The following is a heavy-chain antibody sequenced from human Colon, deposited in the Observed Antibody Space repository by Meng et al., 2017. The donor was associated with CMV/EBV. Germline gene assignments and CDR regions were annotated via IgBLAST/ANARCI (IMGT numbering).Heavy chain of an antibody. CDR3: ARGRIGVTGPPPGPDS. Sequence: AAVQVSCKTSGYTFTAYYIHWVRQAPGQGLEWMGWINPKSGGKNFAQKFQGRVAMTTDTSISTAYLEVTSLTSDDTAVYYCARGRIGVTGPPPGPDSWGQGALVTVSS. CDR2: INPKSGGK. V-gene: IGHV1-2*02. J-gene: IGHJ4*02. CDR1: GYTFTAYY. D-gene: IGHD6-19*01.